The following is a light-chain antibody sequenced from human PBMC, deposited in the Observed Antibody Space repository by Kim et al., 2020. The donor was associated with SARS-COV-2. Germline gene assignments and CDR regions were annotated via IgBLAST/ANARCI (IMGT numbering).Light chain of an antibody. J-gene: IGKJ2*01. CDR2: TAS. CDR1: QSISNY. Sequence: ASAGDRVTITGRASQSISNYLNWYQQKPGKAPKLLIYTASSLRSGVPSRFSGSGSGTDFTLTISSLQPEDFATYYCQQSYSTPYTFGQGTKLEI. V-gene: IGKV1-39*01. CDR3: QQSYSTPYT.